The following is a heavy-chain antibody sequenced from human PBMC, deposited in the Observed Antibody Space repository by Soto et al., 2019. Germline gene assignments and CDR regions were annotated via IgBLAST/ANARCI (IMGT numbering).Heavy chain of an antibody. CDR3: AKGTYCSSTSCWTDYYYYYMDV. Sequence: EVQLLESGGGLVQPGGSLRLSCAASGFTFSSYAMSWVRQAPGKGLEWVSAISGSGGSTYYADSVKGRFTISRDNSQNALYLQMNSLRAEDTAVYYCAKGTYCSSTSCWTDYYYYYMDVWGKGTTVTVSS. CDR2: ISGSGGST. J-gene: IGHJ6*03. D-gene: IGHD2-2*01. CDR1: GFTFSSYA. V-gene: IGHV3-23*01.